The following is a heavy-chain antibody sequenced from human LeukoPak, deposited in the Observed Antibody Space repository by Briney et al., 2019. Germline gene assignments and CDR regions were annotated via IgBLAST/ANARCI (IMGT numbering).Heavy chain of an antibody. CDR3: ARDRSGDGYSRGDY. J-gene: IGHJ4*02. V-gene: IGHV3-48*04. CDR2: ISSSGSTI. D-gene: IGHD5-24*01. Sequence: GGSLRLSCAASGFTFSSYGMSWVRQAPGKGLEWVSYISSSGSTIYYADSVKGRFTISRDNAKNSLYLQMNSLRAEDTAVYYCARDRSGDGYSRGDYWGQGTLVTVSS. CDR1: GFTFSSYG.